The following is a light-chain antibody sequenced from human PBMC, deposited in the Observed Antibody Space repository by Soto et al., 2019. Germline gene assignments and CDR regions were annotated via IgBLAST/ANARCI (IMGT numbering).Light chain of an antibody. CDR1: QSISSW. CDR2: DAS. J-gene: IGKJ1*01. CDR3: QQYNSYQWT. Sequence: DIQMTQSPSTLSASVGARVTITCRPSQSISSWLAWYQQKPGKTPKLLIYDASSLESGVPSRFSGSGSGTEFTLTISSLQPDDFATYYCQQYNSYQWTFGQGTKVDIK. V-gene: IGKV1-5*01.